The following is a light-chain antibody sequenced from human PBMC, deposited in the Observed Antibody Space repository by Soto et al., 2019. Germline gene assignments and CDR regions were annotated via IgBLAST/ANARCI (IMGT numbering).Light chain of an antibody. CDR2: EDN. Sequence: QSALTQPASVSGSPGQSITISCTGTNRDVGTYDLVSWYQHHPGKAPKLIIFEDNKRPSGVSIRFSGSKSGSTASLAITGLQAEDEADYYCQAYDYSLTAFVFGGGTKLTVL. J-gene: IGLJ3*02. CDR3: QAYDYSLTAFV. V-gene: IGLV2-14*02. CDR1: NRDVGTYDL.